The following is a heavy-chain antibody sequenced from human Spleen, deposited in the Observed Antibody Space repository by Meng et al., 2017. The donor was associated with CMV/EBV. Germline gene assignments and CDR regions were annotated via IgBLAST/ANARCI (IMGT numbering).Heavy chain of an antibody. Sequence: QVPLVPSGAEVKKPGASVKASCKSSGYTFTDYYIHWVRQAPGKGLEWMGRINPNTGDTNYAPKFQGRVTMTRDTSIRTAYMELRRLRSDDTAVYYCARSRTGVFGYFDLWGRGTLVTVSS. V-gene: IGHV1-2*06. CDR2: INPNTGDT. D-gene: IGHD7-27*01. CDR1: GYTFTDYY. CDR3: ARSRTGVFGYFDL. J-gene: IGHJ2*01.